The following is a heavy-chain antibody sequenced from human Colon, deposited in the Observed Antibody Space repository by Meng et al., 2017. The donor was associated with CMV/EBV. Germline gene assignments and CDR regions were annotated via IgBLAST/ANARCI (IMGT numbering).Heavy chain of an antibody. D-gene: IGHD5-12*01. J-gene: IGHJ6*02. CDR2: VNWGGDKI. V-gene: IGHV3-9*01. Sequence: SLRLSCVGSGFRFDDYAMHWVRQVPGKGLEWVSNVNWGGDKIGYADSVKGRFTISRDNAKNSLYLQMDSLRAADTAVYYCAKDRTVGGYTFGLDVWGQGTTVTVSS. CDR3: AKDRTVGGYTFGLDV. CDR1: GFRFDDYA.